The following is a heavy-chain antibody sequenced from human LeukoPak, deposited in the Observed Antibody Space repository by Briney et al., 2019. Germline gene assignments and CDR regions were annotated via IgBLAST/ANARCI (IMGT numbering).Heavy chain of an antibody. Sequence: GRSLRLSCAASGFTFTSHWMSWARQAPGKGLEWVARMNLDGSEKYYVDSVKGRFTISRDNAKTSLYLEMNSLRAEDTAVYYCARDATYCTNGVCYTRFDYWGQGTLVTVSS. CDR3: ARDATYCTNGVCYTRFDY. D-gene: IGHD2-8*01. CDR1: GFTFTSHW. V-gene: IGHV3-7*01. J-gene: IGHJ4*02. CDR2: MNLDGSEK.